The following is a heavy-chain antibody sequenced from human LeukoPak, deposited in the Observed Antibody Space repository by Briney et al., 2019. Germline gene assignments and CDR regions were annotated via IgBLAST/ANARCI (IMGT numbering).Heavy chain of an antibody. CDR1: GYTFTNYG. CDR2: ISGHQGNT. J-gene: IGHJ4*02. V-gene: IGHV1-18*01. Sequence: ASVKVSCKASGYTFTNYGITWVRQAPGQGLEWMGWISGHQGNTKYAQNFQGRVTMTIDTSTSTAYMDLRSLRSDDTAIYFCARSDLATITAGPFEYWCQGTLVAVSS. CDR3: ARSDLATITAGPFEY. D-gene: IGHD5-12*01.